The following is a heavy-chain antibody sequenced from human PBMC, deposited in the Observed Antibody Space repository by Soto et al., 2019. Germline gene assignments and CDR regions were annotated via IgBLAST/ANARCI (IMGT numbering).Heavy chain of an antibody. Sequence: PVEVSCKASGGTFSNYAISWVRQAPGQWLEWMGGIIPIFGTANYAQKVQDRVTITADDSTSTAYMELSSLRSEDTAVYPCACLPPLRAGSNLSYRDYCGKRTLVT. CDR3: ACLPPLRAGSNLSYRDY. CDR1: GGTFSNYA. D-gene: IGHD6-13*01. V-gene: IGHV1-69*13. J-gene: IGHJ4*02. CDR2: IIPIFGTA.